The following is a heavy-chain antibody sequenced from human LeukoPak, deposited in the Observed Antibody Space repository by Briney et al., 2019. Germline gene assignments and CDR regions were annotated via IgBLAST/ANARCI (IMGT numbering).Heavy chain of an antibody. D-gene: IGHD6-19*01. J-gene: IGHJ4*02. Sequence: PGGALRLSCAASVFTFDDYAMHWVRQAPGKGLEWVSLISGDWGSTYYADSVKGRFTISRDNSKNSLYLKMNSRRTEDTALYYCAKETSYSSGCDYWGQGTLVTVSS. CDR2: ISGDWGST. CDR1: VFTFDDYA. V-gene: IGHV3-43*02. CDR3: AKETSYSSGCDY.